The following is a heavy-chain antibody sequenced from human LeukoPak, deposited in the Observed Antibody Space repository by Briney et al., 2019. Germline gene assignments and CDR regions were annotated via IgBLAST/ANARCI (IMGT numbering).Heavy chain of an antibody. CDR2: IYSGGST. J-gene: IGHJ4*02. D-gene: IGHD1-26*01. V-gene: IGHV3-53*01. CDR1: GFTVSSNY. CDR3: ARDFPPHGYSGSSR. Sequence: GGSLRLSCAASGFTVSSNYMSWVRQAPGKGLEWVSVIYSGGSTYYADSVKGRFTISRDNSKNTLYLQMNSLRAEDTAVYYCARDFPPHGYSGSSRWGQGTLVTVSS.